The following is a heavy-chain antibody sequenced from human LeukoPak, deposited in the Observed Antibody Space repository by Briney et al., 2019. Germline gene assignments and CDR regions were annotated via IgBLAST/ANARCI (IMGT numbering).Heavy chain of an antibody. D-gene: IGHD3-22*01. V-gene: IGHV5-51*01. CDR3: ARRYDNSEYSTY. Sequence: GESLKIPCKAPEYPSTNYWRRWLRQMPGKGLEWMGIIYPGASDTKYSPPFQGQVTISTGKCISSDYMQWSSMTASDTAMYYCARRYDNSEYSTYWSQGTLVTVSS. CDR2: IYPGASDT. CDR1: EYPSTNYW. J-gene: IGHJ4*02.